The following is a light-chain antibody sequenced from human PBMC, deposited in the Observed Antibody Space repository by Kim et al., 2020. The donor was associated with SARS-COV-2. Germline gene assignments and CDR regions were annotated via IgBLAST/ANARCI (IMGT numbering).Light chain of an antibody. CDR2: GAA. Sequence: ASEGERVTITCQASQDIRNDLGWYQQNPGRAPKRLIYGAASLQSGVPSRFSGSGSGTEFTLTISSVQPEDFATYFCLQHSTYPITFGQGTRLEIK. V-gene: IGKV1-17*01. CDR3: LQHSTYPIT. CDR1: QDIRND. J-gene: IGKJ5*01.